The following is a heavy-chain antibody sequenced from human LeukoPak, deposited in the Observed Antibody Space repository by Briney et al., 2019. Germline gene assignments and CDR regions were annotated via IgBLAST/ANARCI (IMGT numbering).Heavy chain of an antibody. V-gene: IGHV3-21*01. CDR2: ITSGGDYI. Sequence: GGSLRLSCAASGFTFNTFNMNWVRQAPGRGLEWVSSITSGGDYIYYADSVKGRFTTSRDNAKNSLSPQLNSLRVEDTAVYYCARGHYDVLAASYKWTPDYWGQGTLVTVSS. D-gene: IGHD3-9*01. CDR1: GFTFNTFN. CDR3: ARGHYDVLAASYKWTPDY. J-gene: IGHJ4*02.